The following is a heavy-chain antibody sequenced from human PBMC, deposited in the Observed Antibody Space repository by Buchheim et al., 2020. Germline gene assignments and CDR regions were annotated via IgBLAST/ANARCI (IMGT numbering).Heavy chain of an antibody. CDR3: ASRRAVGATDYYFDY. CDR2: IYYSGST. J-gene: IGHJ4*02. V-gene: IGHV4-59*08. D-gene: IGHD1-26*01. CDR1: GGPISSYY. Sequence: QVQLQESGPGLVKPSETLSLTCTVSGGPISSYYWSWIRQPPGKGLEWIGYIYYSGSTNYNPSLKSRVTISVDTSKNQFSLKLSSVTAADTAVYYCASRRAVGATDYYFDYWGQGTL.